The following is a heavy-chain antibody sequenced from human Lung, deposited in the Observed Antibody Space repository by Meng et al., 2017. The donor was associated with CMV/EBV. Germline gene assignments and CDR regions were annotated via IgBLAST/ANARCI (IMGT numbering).Heavy chain of an antibody. J-gene: IGHJ6*02. D-gene: IGHD3-3*01. CDR3: ARDGPCITISGVWLCGLDV. CDR1: GYTFSSYD. CDR2: ISDYNGNT. Sequence: ASVKVSCKASGYTFSSYDIPWVRQAPGQGLEWMGWISDYNGNTKYAEKFQDRVTMTTDTSTSTAYMELRSLTSDDTAMYYCARDGPCITISGVWLCGLDVWGQGXTVTVSS. V-gene: IGHV1-18*01.